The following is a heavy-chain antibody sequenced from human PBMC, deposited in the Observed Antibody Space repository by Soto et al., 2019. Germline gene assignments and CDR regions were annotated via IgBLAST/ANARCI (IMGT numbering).Heavy chain of an antibody. CDR2: IIPIFGTA. CDR3: ARELYNWNGPVDPDAFDI. J-gene: IGHJ3*02. V-gene: IGHV1-69*13. Sequence: ASVKVSCKASGGTFSSYAISWVRQAPGQGLEWMGGIIPIFGTANYAQKFQGRVTITADESTSTAYMELSSLRSEDTAVYYFARELYNWNGPVDPDAFDIWGQGTMVTVSS. CDR1: GGTFSSYA. D-gene: IGHD1-20*01.